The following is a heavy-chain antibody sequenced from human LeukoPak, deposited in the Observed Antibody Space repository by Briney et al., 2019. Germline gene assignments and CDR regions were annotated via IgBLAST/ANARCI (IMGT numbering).Heavy chain of an antibody. D-gene: IGHD5-18*01. CDR3: AKSTGRYSYDAPGDY. CDR2: ISGSGIST. Sequence: GGSLRLSCAASGFTFSSYAMSWVRQAPGKGLEWVSVISGSGISTYYGDSMKGRFTISRDNSKNTLYLQMNGLGAEDTAVYHCAKSTGRYSYDAPGDYWGQGTLVTVPS. V-gene: IGHV3-23*01. CDR1: GFTFSSYA. J-gene: IGHJ4*02.